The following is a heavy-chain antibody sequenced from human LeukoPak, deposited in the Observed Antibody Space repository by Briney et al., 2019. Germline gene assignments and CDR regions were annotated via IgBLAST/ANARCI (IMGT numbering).Heavy chain of an antibody. V-gene: IGHV3-11*04. CDR2: ISSSGSTI. CDR3: ARDRARGVGKSSWFDP. Sequence: GGSLRLSXAASGFTFSDYYMSWIRQAPGKGLEWVSYISSSGSTIYYADSVKGRFTISRDNAKNSLYLQMNSLGAEDTAVYYCARDRARGVGKSSWFDPWGQGTLVTVSS. J-gene: IGHJ5*02. D-gene: IGHD3-10*01. CDR1: GFTFSDYY.